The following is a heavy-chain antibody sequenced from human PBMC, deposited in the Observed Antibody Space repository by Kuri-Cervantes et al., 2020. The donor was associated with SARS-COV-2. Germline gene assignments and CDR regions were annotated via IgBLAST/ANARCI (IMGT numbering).Heavy chain of an antibody. Sequence: SRGGVGYSISSINWWGWIRQPPGKGLEWIGYIYHSGTTYYNPTLKSRVSMAVDRSKDQFYLKLKSVTAGDTAVYYFARTIFGVDTAWVKPPPFYGMDVWGQGTTVTVSS. J-gene: IGHJ6*02. CDR3: ARTIFGVDTAWVKPPPFYGMDV. CDR2: IYHSGTT. CDR1: GYSISSINW. V-gene: IGHV4-28*01. D-gene: IGHD3-3*01.